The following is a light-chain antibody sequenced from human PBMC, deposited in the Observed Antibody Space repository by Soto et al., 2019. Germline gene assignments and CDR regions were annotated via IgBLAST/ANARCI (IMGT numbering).Light chain of an antibody. CDR2: EVD. J-gene: IGLJ2*01. V-gene: IGLV2-23*02. CDR3: CTYAGHVPK. CDR1: TSDVAYYDL. Sequence: QSVLTQPASVSGSPGQSITISCASTTSDVAYYDLVSWYQQHPGRAPKLLIYEVDKRPSGISVRFSGSKSGATASLTISGLLPEDEAVYFCCTYAGHVPKFGGGTKLTVL.